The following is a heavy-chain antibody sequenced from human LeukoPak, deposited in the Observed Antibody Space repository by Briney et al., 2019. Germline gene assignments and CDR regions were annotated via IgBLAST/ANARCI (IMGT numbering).Heavy chain of an antibody. J-gene: IGHJ4*02. CDR3: ASWPGGWYGEDS. CDR2: IYGGGST. D-gene: IGHD6-19*01. Sequence: GGSLRLSCEASGFTVSSNYMSWVRQAPGKGLEWVSVIYGGGSTYYADSVQGRFTNSRDTSENTLYLQMNSLRAEDTAVYYCASWPGGWYGEDSWGQGTLVTVSS. V-gene: IGHV3-53*01. CDR1: GFTVSSNY.